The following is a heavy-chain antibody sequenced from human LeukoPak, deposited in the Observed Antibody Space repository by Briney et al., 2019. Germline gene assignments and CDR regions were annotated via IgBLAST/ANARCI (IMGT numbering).Heavy chain of an antibody. V-gene: IGHV3-74*01. J-gene: IGHJ4*02. CDR2: INSDGSST. Sequence: PGGSLRLSCAASGFTFSSYWIHWVRQAPGKGLVWVSHINSDGSSTSHADSVKGRFTISRDNAKNSLYLQMNSLRAEDTALYYCARGGTYSSSEYYDYWGQGTLVTVSS. CDR1: GFTFSSYW. CDR3: ARGGTYSSSEYYDY. D-gene: IGHD6-6*01.